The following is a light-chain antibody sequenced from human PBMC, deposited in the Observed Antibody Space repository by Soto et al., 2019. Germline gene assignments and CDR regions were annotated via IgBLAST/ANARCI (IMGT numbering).Light chain of an antibody. CDR2: EVS. Sequence: QSALTQPPSVSGSPGQSVTISCTGTSTDFVSYNRVSWYQQPPGTAPKLMIYEVSKRPSGVPDRFSGSKSGNTASLTVSGLQAEDEADYYCSSFAGTNSFVFGTGTKLTVL. CDR3: SSFAGTNSFV. V-gene: IGLV2-18*02. J-gene: IGLJ1*01. CDR1: STDFVSYNR.